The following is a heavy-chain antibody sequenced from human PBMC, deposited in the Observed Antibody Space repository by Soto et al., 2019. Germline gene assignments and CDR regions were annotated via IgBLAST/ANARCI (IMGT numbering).Heavy chain of an antibody. D-gene: IGHD2-15*01. CDR3: ARDRFYCSGGSCYSTDAFDI. J-gene: IGHJ3*02. Sequence: QVQLVPSGAEVKKPGSSVKVSCKASGGTFSSYTISWVRQAPGQGLEWMGRIIPILGIANYAQKFRGRVTITADKSTSPAYMDLSSLRSEDTAVYYCARDRFYCSGGSCYSTDAFDIWGQGTMVTVSS. V-gene: IGHV1-69*08. CDR1: GGTFSSYT. CDR2: IIPILGIA.